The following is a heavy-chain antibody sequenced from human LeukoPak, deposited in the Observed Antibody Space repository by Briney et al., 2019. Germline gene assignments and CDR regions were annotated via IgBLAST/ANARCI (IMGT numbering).Heavy chain of an antibody. CDR3: AKDLGGQYGLDYFDY. V-gene: IGHV3-23*01. CDR2: LGGSDSST. D-gene: IGHD3-16*01. CDR1: GFTFRSYA. J-gene: IGHJ4*02. Sequence: PGGSLRLSCAASGFTFRSYAMSWVRQAPGKGLEWVSTLGGSDSSTYYADSVKGRFIISRDISKNTLYLQMNSLRAEDTAVYYCAKDLGGQYGLDYFDYWGQGTLVTVSS.